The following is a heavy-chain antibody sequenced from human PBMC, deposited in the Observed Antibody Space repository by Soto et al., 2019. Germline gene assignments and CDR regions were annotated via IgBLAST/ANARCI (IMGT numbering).Heavy chain of an antibody. CDR3: AKGAEGQWLVLGSWFDP. CDR1: GFTFSSHA. J-gene: IGHJ5*02. CDR2: ISGSGGST. D-gene: IGHD6-19*01. V-gene: IGHV3-23*01. Sequence: EVQLLASGGGLVQPGGSLRLSCAASGFTFSSHAMGWVRQAPGKGLERVSAISGSGGSTYYADSVMGRFTISRDNSKDTLYRRMNSIEAADTAVYYCAKGAEGQWLVLGSWFDPWGQGTLVTVSS.